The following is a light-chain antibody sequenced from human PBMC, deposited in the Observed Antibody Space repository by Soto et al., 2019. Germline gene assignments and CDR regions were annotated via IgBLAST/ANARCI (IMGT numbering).Light chain of an antibody. V-gene: IGLV2-23*01. CDR1: SSDVGSYIL. Sequence: QSALTQPASVSGSPGQSITISCTGTSSDVGSYILVSWYQQHPGKAPKLMFYEGTKRPSGVSNRFSGSTSGNTASLTISGRQAEDEADYYCCSYAGNSNWVFGGGTKVTVL. CDR3: CSYAGNSNWV. J-gene: IGLJ2*01. CDR2: EGT.